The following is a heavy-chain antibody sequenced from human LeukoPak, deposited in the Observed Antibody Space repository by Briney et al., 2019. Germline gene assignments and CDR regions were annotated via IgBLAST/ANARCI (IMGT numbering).Heavy chain of an antibody. J-gene: IGHJ4*02. Sequence: GESLKISCKGSGNSFTSYWIGWVRAMAEKRLEWMGIIYPGDSDTRYSPSFQGHVTISADKSISTAYLQWSSLKASDTAMYYCARLGVATTYYFDYWGQGTLVTVSS. D-gene: IGHD5-12*01. CDR2: IYPGDSDT. V-gene: IGHV5-51*01. CDR1: GNSFTSYW. CDR3: ARLGVATTYYFDY.